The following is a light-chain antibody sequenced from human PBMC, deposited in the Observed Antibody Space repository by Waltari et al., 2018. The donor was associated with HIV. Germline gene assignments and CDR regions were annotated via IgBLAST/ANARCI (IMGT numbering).Light chain of an antibody. Sequence: SVLTQPPPTSGTPGQKVTISCSGSTSNLGSKFVYWYQQFPGTAPKLLIYRNNERPSGLRYRCSGSKSGVSASLASAGLRSEDGADYYCAAWDVSLSGWVFGGGTKLTVL. CDR2: RNN. V-gene: IGLV1-47*01. CDR3: AAWDVSLSGWV. J-gene: IGLJ3*02. CDR1: TSNLGSKF.